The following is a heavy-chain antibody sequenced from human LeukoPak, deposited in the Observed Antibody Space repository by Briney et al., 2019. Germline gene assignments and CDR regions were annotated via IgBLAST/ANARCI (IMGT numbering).Heavy chain of an antibody. Sequence: GGSLRLSCAASGFTFSVYSMNWVRQAPGKGLEWVSSIGSSSSYIYYADSEKGRFTISRDNAKNSLYLQMNSLRPEDTAVYYCAASTKHPAMCDYWGQGTLLTVSS. V-gene: IGHV3-21*01. CDR1: GFTFSVYS. CDR3: AASTKHPAMCDY. J-gene: IGHJ4*02. CDR2: IGSSSSYI. D-gene: IGHD5-18*01.